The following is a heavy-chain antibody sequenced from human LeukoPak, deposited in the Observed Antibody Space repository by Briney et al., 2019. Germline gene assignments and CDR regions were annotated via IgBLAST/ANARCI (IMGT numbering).Heavy chain of an antibody. CDR3: AREPGIAVAEDYYGMDV. Sequence: GGSLRLSCAASGFTFSSYSMNWVRQAPGKGLEWVSSISSSSSYIYYADSVKGRFTISRDNAKNSLYLQMNSLRAEDTAVYYCAREPGIAVAEDYYGMDVWGQGTTVTVSS. J-gene: IGHJ6*02. D-gene: IGHD6-19*01. CDR1: GFTFSSYS. CDR2: ISSSSSYI. V-gene: IGHV3-21*01.